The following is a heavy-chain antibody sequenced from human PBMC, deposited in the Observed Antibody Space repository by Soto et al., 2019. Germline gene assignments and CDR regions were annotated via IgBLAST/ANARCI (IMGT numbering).Heavy chain of an antibody. J-gene: IGHJ4*02. Sequence: GWSLRLSCATSDFTFRNSWINWVRQAPGKGLEWVANIKPDGGATNYVDSVKGRFTISRDNVRNSASLQMNSLRDEDTAVYFCFGGNGGPQWGQGTLVTVSS. CDR1: DFTFRNSW. V-gene: IGHV3-7*03. CDR2: IKPDGGAT. CDR3: FGGNGGPQ. D-gene: IGHD3-16*01.